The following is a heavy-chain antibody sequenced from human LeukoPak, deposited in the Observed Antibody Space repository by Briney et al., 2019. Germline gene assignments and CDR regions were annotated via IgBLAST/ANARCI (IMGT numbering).Heavy chain of an antibody. D-gene: IGHD3-10*01. CDR3: ARGGTYYYGSGSYSSANWFDP. Sequence: SQTLSLTCAISGDSVSSNSAAWNWIRQSPSRGLECLERTYYRSKWYNDYAVSVKSRITINPDTSKNQFSLQMKSVTPEDTAVYYCARGGTYYYGSGSYSSANWFDPWGQGTLVTVSS. CDR1: GDSVSSNSAA. J-gene: IGHJ5*02. V-gene: IGHV6-1*01. CDR2: TYYRSKWYN.